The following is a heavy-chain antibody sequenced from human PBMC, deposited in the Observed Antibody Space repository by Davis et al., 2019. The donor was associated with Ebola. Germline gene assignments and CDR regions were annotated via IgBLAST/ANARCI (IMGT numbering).Heavy chain of an antibody. CDR1: GFTFSSYD. CDR2: SSTAGDT. V-gene: IGHV3-13*01. CDR3: ARELLRYYGMDV. J-gene: IGHJ6*02. Sequence: PGGSLRLSCAASGFTFSSYDMHWVRQAAGKGLEWVSASSTAGDTYYLASMKGRFTISRDNSKNTLYLQMNSLRAEDTAVYYCARELLRYYGMDVWGQGTTVTVSS.